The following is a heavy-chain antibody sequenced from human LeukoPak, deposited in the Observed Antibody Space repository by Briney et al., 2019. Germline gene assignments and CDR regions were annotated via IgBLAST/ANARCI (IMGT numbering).Heavy chain of an antibody. D-gene: IGHD4-23*01. V-gene: IGHV3-48*02. CDR3: ARHDYGGNSGDY. J-gene: IGHJ4*02. CDR2: IGTSSSTI. CDR1: GFTFGSYS. Sequence: GGSLRLSCAASGFTFGSYSMNWVRQAPGKGLEWVSYIGTSSSTIYYADSVKGRFTISRDNAKHSLYLQMNSLRDEDTAVYYCARHDYGGNSGDYWGQGTLVTVSS.